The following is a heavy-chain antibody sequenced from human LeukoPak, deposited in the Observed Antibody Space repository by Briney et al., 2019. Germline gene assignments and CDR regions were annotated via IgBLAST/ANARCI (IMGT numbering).Heavy chain of an antibody. D-gene: IGHD6-19*01. CDR1: GGTFSSYA. CDR2: IIPIFGTA. V-gene: IGHV1-69*05. J-gene: IGHJ3*02. CDR3: AQGAIAVAGYHAFDI. Sequence: SETVSCKASGGTFSSYANRWVRQAPGHRLEWMGMIIPIFGTAKYAQKFQVRVTISTDESTSTAYMELSSLRSEDTAVYYCAQGAIAVAGYHAFDIWGQGTMVTVSS.